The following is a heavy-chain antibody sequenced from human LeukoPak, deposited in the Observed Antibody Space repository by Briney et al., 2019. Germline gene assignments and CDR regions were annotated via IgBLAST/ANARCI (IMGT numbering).Heavy chain of an antibody. Sequence: SETLSLTCSVSGGSISSSSYYWGWIRQPPGKGLEWIGSIYYSGSTYYNPSLKSRVTISVDTSKNHFSLKLGSVTAADTAVYYCARHLLGSSGYYFPYWGQGTLVTVSS. CDR1: GGSISSSSYY. CDR3: ARHLLGSSGYYFPY. J-gene: IGHJ4*02. D-gene: IGHD6-6*01. CDR2: IYYSGST. V-gene: IGHV4-39*01.